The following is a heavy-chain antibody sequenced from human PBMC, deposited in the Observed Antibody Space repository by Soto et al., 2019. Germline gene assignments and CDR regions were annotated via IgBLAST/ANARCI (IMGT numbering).Heavy chain of an antibody. J-gene: IGHJ5*02. CDR3: AKMGADSSGFLRRDNWFDP. D-gene: IGHD3-22*01. V-gene: IGHV3-23*01. Sequence: QPGGSLRLSCAASGFTFSSYAMSWVRQAPGKGLEWVSAISGSGGSTYYADSVKGRFTISRDNSKNTLYLQMNSLRAEDTAVYYCAKMGADSSGFLRRDNWFDPWGQGTLVTVSS. CDR1: GFTFSSYA. CDR2: ISGSGGST.